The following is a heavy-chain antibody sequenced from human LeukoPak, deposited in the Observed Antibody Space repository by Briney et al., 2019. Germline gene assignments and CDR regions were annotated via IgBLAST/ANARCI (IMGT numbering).Heavy chain of an antibody. Sequence: SETLSLTCAVYGGSFSGYYWSWIRQPPGKGLEWIEEINHSGSTNYNPSLKSRVTISVDTSKNQFSLKLSSVTAADPAVYYCARKGRVVPAAIPYNWFDPWGQEILVTVSS. CDR1: GGSFSGYY. CDR3: ARKGRVVPAAIPYNWFDP. D-gene: IGHD2-2*01. CDR2: INHSGST. J-gene: IGHJ5*02. V-gene: IGHV4-34*01.